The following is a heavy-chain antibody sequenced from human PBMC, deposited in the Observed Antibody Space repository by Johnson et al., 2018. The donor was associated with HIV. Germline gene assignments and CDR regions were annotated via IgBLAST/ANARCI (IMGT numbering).Heavy chain of an antibody. V-gene: IGHV3-33*06. D-gene: IGHD3-3*01. J-gene: IGHJ3*02. CDR1: GFTFSSYG. Sequence: QMQLVESGGGVVQPGRSLRLSCAASGFTFSSYGMHWVRQAPGKGLEWVAVIRYDGSNKYYADSVKGRFTISRDNSKNTLYLQMNSLRAEDTAVYYCAKQLYDLNYDFWSGYPIWGQGTMVTVFS. CDR3: AKQLYDLNYDFWSGYPI. CDR2: IRYDGSNK.